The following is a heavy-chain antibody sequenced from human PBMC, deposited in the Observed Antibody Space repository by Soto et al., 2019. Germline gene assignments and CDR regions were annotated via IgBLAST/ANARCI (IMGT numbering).Heavy chain of an antibody. V-gene: IGHV4-30-4*01. CDR3: AHYRNGRAFDI. CDR2: IYYSGSN. CDR1: GGSISSGDYY. J-gene: IGHJ3*02. Sequence: QVQLQESGPGLVKPSQTLSLTCTVSGGSISSGDYYWSWIRQPPGKGLEWIGYIYYSGSNYNNPSLKSRFTISLPTSQNQCSLKLSSVTAADTAVYCCAHYRNGRAFDIWGQGTMVTVSS. D-gene: IGHD2-8*01.